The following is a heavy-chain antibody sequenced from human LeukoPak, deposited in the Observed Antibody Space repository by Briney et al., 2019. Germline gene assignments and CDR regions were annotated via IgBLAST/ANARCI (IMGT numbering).Heavy chain of an antibody. CDR2: INSDGSIT. V-gene: IGHV3-74*01. CDR3: ARVIRVGSYTYYFDY. D-gene: IGHD1-26*01. J-gene: IGHJ4*02. Sequence: GGFLRLSCAASGFTFTTCWMHWVRQAPGKGLVWVSHINSDGSITSYADSVKGRFTISRDNAKNSLYLQMNSLRAEDTALYHCARVIRVGSYTYYFDYWGQGTLVTVSS. CDR1: GFTFTTCW.